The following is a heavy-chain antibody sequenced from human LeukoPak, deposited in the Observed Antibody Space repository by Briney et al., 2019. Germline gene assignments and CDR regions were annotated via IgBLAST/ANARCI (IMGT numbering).Heavy chain of an antibody. CDR1: GGSISSSDW. CDR3: ARGRLRPGPTNYGMDV. J-gene: IGHJ6*02. D-gene: IGHD1-14*01. V-gene: IGHV4-4*02. Sequence: SETLSLTCAVSGGSISSSDWWSWVRQPPGQGLEWIGEINHSGSTNYNPSLKSRVTISVDTSKNQFSLKLSSVTAADTAVYYCARGRLRPGPTNYGMDVWGQGTTVTVSS. CDR2: INHSGST.